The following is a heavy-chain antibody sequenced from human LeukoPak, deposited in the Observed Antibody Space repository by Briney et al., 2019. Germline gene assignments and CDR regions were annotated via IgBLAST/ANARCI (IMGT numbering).Heavy chain of an antibody. CDR3: AREEKTYYTGENWLDP. V-gene: IGHV3-21*04. D-gene: IGHD3-3*01. CDR2: ISSSSSYI. J-gene: IGHJ5*02. CDR1: GFTFGSYN. Sequence: PGGSLRLSCAASGFTFGSYNMNWVRQAPGKGLEWVSSISSSSSYIYYADSVKGRFTISRDNSKNSLYLQMNSLRAEDTAVYYCAREEKTYYTGENWLDPWGQGTLVTVSS.